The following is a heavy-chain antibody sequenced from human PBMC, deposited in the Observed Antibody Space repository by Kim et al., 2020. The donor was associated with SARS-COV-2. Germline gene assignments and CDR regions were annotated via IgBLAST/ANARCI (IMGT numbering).Heavy chain of an antibody. CDR1: GGSIDRYY. CDR3: ARAGYLDLSGYFVDY. V-gene: IGHV4-59*13. Sequence: SETLSLTCSLSGGSIDRYYWSWIRQPPGRGLEWIGNVFYSGSTNYNPSLKSRLTISVDTSKNQFSLRLSSVTAADTAVYYCARAGYLDLSGYFVDYWGQG. CDR2: VFYSGST. J-gene: IGHJ4*02. D-gene: IGHD3-22*01.